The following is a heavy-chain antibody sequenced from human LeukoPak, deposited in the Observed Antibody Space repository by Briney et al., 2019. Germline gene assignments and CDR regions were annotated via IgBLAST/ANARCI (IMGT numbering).Heavy chain of an antibody. Sequence: GRSPRLSCTMSGFTSRTYGMHWVRQTPGKGLEWVASISYDGRSEYFVDSVKGRFTISRDDSKNTMSLQMNSLRPDDTAVYYCAKSLLDYSYYFFGMDVWGHGTTVTVSS. CDR3: AKSLLDYSYYFFGMDV. CDR1: GFTSRTYG. CDR2: ISYDGRSE. D-gene: IGHD3-16*02. J-gene: IGHJ6*02. V-gene: IGHV3-30*18.